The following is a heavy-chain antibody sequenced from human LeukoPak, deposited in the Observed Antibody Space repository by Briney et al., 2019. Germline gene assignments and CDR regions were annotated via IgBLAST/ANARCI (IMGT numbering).Heavy chain of an antibody. D-gene: IGHD6-19*01. Sequence: PSETLSLTCTVSGGSISSYYWNWIRQPPGKGLEWIGYIYYSGSTNYNPSLKSRVTISVDTSKNQFSLKLSSVTAADTAVYYCARDAVADAFDIWGQGTMVTVSS. CDR2: IYYSGST. J-gene: IGHJ3*02. CDR1: GGSISSYY. CDR3: ARDAVADAFDI. V-gene: IGHV4-59*01.